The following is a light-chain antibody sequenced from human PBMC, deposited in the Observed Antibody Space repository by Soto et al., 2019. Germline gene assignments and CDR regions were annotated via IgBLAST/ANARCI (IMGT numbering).Light chain of an antibody. CDR3: QQYYSTSQT. CDR2: DAS. CDR1: QSISSW. Sequence: DIQMTQSPSTLSASVGDRVTITCRASQSISSWLAWYQQKPGKAPKLLIYDASSLESGVPSRFSGSGSGTDFTLTISSLQAEDVAVYYCQQYYSTSQTFGQGTKV. V-gene: IGKV1-5*01. J-gene: IGKJ1*01.